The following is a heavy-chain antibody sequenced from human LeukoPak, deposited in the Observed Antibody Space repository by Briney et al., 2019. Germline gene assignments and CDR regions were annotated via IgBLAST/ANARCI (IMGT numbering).Heavy chain of an antibody. J-gene: IGHJ6*02. V-gene: IGHV3-23*01. Sequence: GGSLRLSCAASGFTFSSYAMSWVRQAPGKGLEWVSAISGSGGSTYYADSVKGRFTISRDNSKNTLYLQMNSLRAEDTAVYYCARVYCSSTSCYTNYYYYGMDVWGQGTTVTVSS. CDR2: ISGSGGST. D-gene: IGHD2-2*02. CDR3: ARVYCSSTSCYTNYYYYGMDV. CDR1: GFTFSSYA.